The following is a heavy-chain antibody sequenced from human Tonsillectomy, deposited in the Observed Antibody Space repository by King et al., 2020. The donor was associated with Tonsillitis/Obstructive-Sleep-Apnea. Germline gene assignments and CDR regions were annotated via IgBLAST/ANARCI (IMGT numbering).Heavy chain of an antibody. CDR3: ATGGYYGSGSYYIEYFDY. D-gene: IGHD3-10*01. CDR1: GFTFSSYA. V-gene: IGHV3-23*04. J-gene: IGHJ4*02. CDR2: ISGSGGST. Sequence: VQLVESGGGLVQPGGSLRLSCAASGFTFSSYAMSWVRQAPGKGLEWVSAISGSGGSTYYADSVKGRFTISRDNSKNTLYLQMNSLRAEDTAVYYCATGGYYGSGSYYIEYFDYWGQGTLVTVSS.